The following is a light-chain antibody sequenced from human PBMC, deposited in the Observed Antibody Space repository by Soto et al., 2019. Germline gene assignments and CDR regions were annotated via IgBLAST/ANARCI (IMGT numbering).Light chain of an antibody. Sequence: EIVLTQSPATLSLSPGGRATLSCRAGQSVSSYLAWYQQKPGQAPRLLIYDASNGATGIPATFSGSGSGTDFTLTISSLQSEDLGVYYCLQYHYWPWTFGQGTKVDI. CDR2: DAS. J-gene: IGKJ1*01. CDR1: QSVSSY. CDR3: LQYHYWPWT. V-gene: IGKV3-11*01.